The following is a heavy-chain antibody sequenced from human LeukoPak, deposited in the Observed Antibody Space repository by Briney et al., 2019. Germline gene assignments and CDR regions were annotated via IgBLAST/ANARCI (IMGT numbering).Heavy chain of an antibody. CDR1: GFTFSSYA. D-gene: IGHD3-3*01. J-gene: IGHJ4*02. CDR2: ISGSGGST. CDR3: AKDRTGGFLEWSFDY. V-gene: IGHV3-23*01. Sequence: GGSLRLSCAASGFTFSSYAMSWVRQAPGKGLEWVSAISGSGGSTYYADSVKGRFTISRDNSKNTLYLQMNSLRAEDTAVYYCAKDRTGGFLEWSFDYWGQGTLVTVSS.